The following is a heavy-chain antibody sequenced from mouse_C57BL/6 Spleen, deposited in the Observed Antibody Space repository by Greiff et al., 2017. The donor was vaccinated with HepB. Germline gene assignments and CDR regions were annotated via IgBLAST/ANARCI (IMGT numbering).Heavy chain of an antibody. V-gene: IGHV1-55*01. CDR1: GYTFTSYW. CDR2: IYPGSGST. J-gene: IGHJ2*01. CDR3: ARSSTTVVVRDY. Sequence: QVQLQQPGAELVKPGASVKMSCKASGYTFTSYWITWVKQRPGQGLEWIGDIYPGSGSTNYNEKFKSKATLTVDTSSSTAYMQLSSLTSEDSAVYYCARSSTTVVVRDYWGQGTTLTVSS. D-gene: IGHD1-1*01.